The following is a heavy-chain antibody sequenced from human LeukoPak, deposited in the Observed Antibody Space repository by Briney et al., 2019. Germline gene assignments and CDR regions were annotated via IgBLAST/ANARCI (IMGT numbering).Heavy chain of an antibody. CDR3: ARGYSSGWYIGVSFDY. CDR1: GFTVSSNY. V-gene: IGHV3-66*01. J-gene: IGHJ4*02. D-gene: IGHD6-13*01. CDR2: IYSGGST. Sequence: GGSLRLSCAASGFTVSSNYMSWVRQAPGKGLEWVSVIYSGGSTYYADSVKGRFTISRDNSKNTLYLQMNSLRAEDTAVYYCARGYSSGWYIGVSFDYWGQGTLVTVSS.